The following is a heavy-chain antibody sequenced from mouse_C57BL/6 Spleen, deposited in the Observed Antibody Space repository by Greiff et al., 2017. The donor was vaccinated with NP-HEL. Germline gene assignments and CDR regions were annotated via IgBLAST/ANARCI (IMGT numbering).Heavy chain of an antibody. CDR1: GYAFSSSW. CDR2: IYPGDGAT. Sequence: VQLQQSGPELVEPGASVKISCKASGYAFSSSWMNWVKQRPGKGLEWIGRIYPGDGATNYNGKFKGQATLTADKSSSTAYMQLSSLTSEDAAVCVCARNYCGRFAYWGQGTLVTVSA. V-gene: IGHV1-82*01. CDR3: ARNYCGRFAY. D-gene: IGHD1-1*01. J-gene: IGHJ3*01.